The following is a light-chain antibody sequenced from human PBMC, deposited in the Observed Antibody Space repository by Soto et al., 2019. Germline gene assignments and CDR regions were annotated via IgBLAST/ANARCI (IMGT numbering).Light chain of an antibody. CDR2: AAS. Sequence: DIQMTQSPSFVSASVGDTVTITCRASQAVSTWLAWYQQKPGDAPKLLIYAASTLQSGVPSRFSGSGSGTDFTLTIRNLQPEDFATYHCQQSNSFPRTFGGGTKVEVK. CDR3: QQSNSFPRT. V-gene: IGKV1-12*01. CDR1: QAVSTW. J-gene: IGKJ4*01.